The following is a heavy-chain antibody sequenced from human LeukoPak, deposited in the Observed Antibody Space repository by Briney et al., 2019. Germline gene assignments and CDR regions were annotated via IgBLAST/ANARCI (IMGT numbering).Heavy chain of an antibody. CDR2: ISYDGSNK. J-gene: IGHJ3*02. Sequence: GGSLRLSCAASGFTFSSYAMHWVRQAPGKGLEWVAVISYDGSNKYYADSVKGRFTISRDNSKNTLYLQMNSLRAEGTAVYYCARVRVYAFDIWGQGTMVTVSS. CDR1: GFTFSSYA. V-gene: IGHV3-30-3*01. D-gene: IGHD1-14*01. CDR3: ARVRVYAFDI.